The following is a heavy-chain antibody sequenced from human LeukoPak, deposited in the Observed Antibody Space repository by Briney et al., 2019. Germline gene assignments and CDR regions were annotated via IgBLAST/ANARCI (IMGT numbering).Heavy chain of an antibody. J-gene: IGHJ4*02. D-gene: IGHD2-15*01. CDR2: ISYDGSNK. CDR1: GFTVSNNY. Sequence: GGSLRPSCEASGFTVSNNYMSWVRQAPGKGLEWVAVISYDGSNKYYADSVKGRFTISRDNSKNALYLQMNSLRAEDTAVYYCARSYSRYCSGGSCYNVAGYWGQGTLVTVSS. V-gene: IGHV3-30*03. CDR3: ARSYSRYCSGGSCYNVAGY.